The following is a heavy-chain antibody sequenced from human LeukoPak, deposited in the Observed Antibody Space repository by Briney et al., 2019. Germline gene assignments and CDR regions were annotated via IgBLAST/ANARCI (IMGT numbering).Heavy chain of an antibody. CDR3: ARSTVAGTRKVDY. Sequence: SGTLSLTCTVSGGSISSSSYYWGWIRQPPGKGLEWIGSIYYSGSTYYNPSLKSRVTISVDTSKNQFFLKLSSVTAADTAVYYCARSTVAGTRKVDYWGQGTLVTVSS. V-gene: IGHV4-39*01. CDR2: IYYSGST. J-gene: IGHJ4*02. D-gene: IGHD6-19*01. CDR1: GGSISSSSYY.